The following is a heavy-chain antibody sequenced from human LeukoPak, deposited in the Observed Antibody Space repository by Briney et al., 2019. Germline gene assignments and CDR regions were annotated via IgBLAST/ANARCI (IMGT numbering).Heavy chain of an antibody. CDR1: GGSISSGGYY. V-gene: IGHV4-31*03. D-gene: IGHD5-24*01. CDR2: IYNSGST. Sequence: PSETLSLTCIVSGGSISSGGYYWSWIRQHPGKGLEWIGYIYNSGSTYYNPSLKSRVTISVDTSKNQFSLKLSSVTAADTAVYYCARVRGRWLQFFDLWGRGTLVTVSS. CDR3: ARVRGRWLQFFDL. J-gene: IGHJ2*01.